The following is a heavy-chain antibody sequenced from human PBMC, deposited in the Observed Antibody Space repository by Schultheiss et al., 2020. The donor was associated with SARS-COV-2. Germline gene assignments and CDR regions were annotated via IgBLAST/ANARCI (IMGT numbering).Heavy chain of an antibody. Sequence: GGSLRLSCAASGLTLKSYGMHWVRQAPGKGLEWVSSISSSSGFIYYADSVKGRFTISRDNAKNSLYLQMNSLRAEDTAVYYCAKDYKKGIYGDGSIDYWGQGTLVTVSS. CDR2: ISSSSGFI. CDR1: GLTLKSYG. J-gene: IGHJ4*02. CDR3: AKDYKKGIYGDGSIDY. D-gene: IGHD4-17*01. V-gene: IGHV3-21*01.